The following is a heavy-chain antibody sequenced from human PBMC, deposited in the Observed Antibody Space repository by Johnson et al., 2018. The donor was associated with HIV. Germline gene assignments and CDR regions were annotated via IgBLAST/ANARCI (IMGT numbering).Heavy chain of an antibody. CDR2: IDFDGDT. J-gene: IGHJ3*02. Sequence: VQLVESGGGLVQPGGSLRLSCAASGFTLKDYGMHWVRQVIGKGLEWVSEIDFDGDTYYPDSVKGRFIASRDTDKNSIYLQVNTLTVGDTGVYLCARRSMKSDAFDIWPRDNGHRLF. CDR3: ARRSMKSDAFDI. CDR1: GFTLKDYG. D-gene: IGHD2-8*01. V-gene: IGHV3-13*01.